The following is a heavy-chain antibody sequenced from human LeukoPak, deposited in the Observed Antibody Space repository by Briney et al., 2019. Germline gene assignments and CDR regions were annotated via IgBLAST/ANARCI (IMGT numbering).Heavy chain of an antibody. CDR2: IIPIFGTA. V-gene: IGHV1-69*13. CDR3: ARGSFDYYGYYFDY. J-gene: IGHJ4*02. Sequence: SVKVSCKSSGGTFISYPISWVRQAPGQGLEWMGGIIPIFGTANYAQKFQGRVTITADESTSTAYMGLSSLRSEETAVYYCARGSFDYYGYYFDYWGQGTLVTVSP. CDR1: GGTFISYP. D-gene: IGHD3-10*01.